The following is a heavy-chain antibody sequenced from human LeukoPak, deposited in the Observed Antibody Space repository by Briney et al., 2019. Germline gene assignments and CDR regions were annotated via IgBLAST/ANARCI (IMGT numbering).Heavy chain of an antibody. CDR3: ARGGVVITKFDY. CDR2: IYTSGST. D-gene: IGHD3-22*01. V-gene: IGHV4-4*07. Sequence: PSETLSLTCTVSGGSINSYYGSWIRQPAGKGLEGIGRIYTSGSTNYNPPLKSRVTISVETSKNQFYLKLSSVTAADTAVYYCARGGVVITKFDYWGQGTLVTVSS. CDR1: GGSINSYY. J-gene: IGHJ4*02.